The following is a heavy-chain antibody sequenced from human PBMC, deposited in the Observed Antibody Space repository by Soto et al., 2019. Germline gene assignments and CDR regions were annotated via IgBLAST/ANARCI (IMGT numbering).Heavy chain of an antibody. V-gene: IGHV3-23*01. D-gene: IGHD3-16*02. CDR2: ISGSGGST. CDR1: GFTFSSYA. J-gene: IGHJ6*02. Sequence: GGSLRLSCAASGFTFSSYAMSWVRQAPGKGLEWVSAISGSGGSTYYADSVKGRFTISRDNSKNTLYLQMNSLRAEDTAVYYCAKGRRGYDYVWGSYRYVDYYYYGMDVWGQGTTVTVSS. CDR3: AKGRRGYDYVWGSYRYVDYYYYGMDV.